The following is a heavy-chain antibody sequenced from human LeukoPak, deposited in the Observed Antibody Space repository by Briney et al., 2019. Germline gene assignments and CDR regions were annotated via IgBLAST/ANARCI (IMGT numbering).Heavy chain of an antibody. CDR3: ARDNPGSYSHYGMDV. Sequence: PSQTLSLTCTVSGGSISSGDYYWSWVRQPPGKGLEWIGYIYYSGSTYYNPSLKSRVTISVGTSKNQFSLKLSSVIAADTAVYYCARDNPGSYSHYGMDVWGKGTTVTVSS. CDR1: GGSISSGDYY. CDR2: IYYSGST. D-gene: IGHD3-10*01. V-gene: IGHV4-30-4*01. J-gene: IGHJ6*04.